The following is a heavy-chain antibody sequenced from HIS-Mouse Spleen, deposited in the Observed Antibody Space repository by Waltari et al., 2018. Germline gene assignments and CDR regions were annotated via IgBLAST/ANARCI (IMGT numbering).Heavy chain of an antibody. Sequence: QVTLRESGPALVNPTQTLTLTCTFSGFSLSTSGTCVSWIRQPPGKALEWLERIDWDDDKYYSTSLKTRLTISRDTSKNQVVLTMTNMDPLDTATYYCARIAEGYTSGWYAFDYWGQGTLVTVSS. CDR1: GFSLSTSGTC. V-gene: IGHV2-70*15. CDR2: IDWDDDK. J-gene: IGHJ4*02. D-gene: IGHD6-19*01. CDR3: ARIAEGYTSGWYAFDY.